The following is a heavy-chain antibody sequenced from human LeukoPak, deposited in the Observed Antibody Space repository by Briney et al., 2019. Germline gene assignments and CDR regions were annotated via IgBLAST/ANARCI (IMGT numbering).Heavy chain of an antibody. CDR1: GGSISSHY. J-gene: IGHJ4*02. Sequence: ADTLSLTCTVSGGSISSHYWAWIRQPPGKGLEWIGYISYTGNTKYNPSLKSRVTISVDTSKNQFSLKLRSVTAADTAVYYCAREGYSSNRYDYWGQGTLVTVS. CDR3: AREGYSSNRYDY. V-gene: IGHV4-59*11. CDR2: ISYTGNT. D-gene: IGHD6-13*01.